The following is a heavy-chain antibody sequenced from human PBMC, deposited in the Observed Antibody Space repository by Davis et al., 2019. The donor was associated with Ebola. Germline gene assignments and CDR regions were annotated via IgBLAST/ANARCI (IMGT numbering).Heavy chain of an antibody. CDR2: IYSGGST. CDR1: GFTVSSNY. V-gene: IGHV3-53*04. CDR3: AIGRGYSYGYNY. Sequence: GESLKISCAASGFTVSSNYMSWVRQAPGKGLEWVSVIYSGGSTYYADSVKGRFTISRHNSKNTLYLQMNSLRAEDTAVYYCAIGRGYSYGYNYWGQGTLVTVPS. J-gene: IGHJ4*02. D-gene: IGHD5-18*01.